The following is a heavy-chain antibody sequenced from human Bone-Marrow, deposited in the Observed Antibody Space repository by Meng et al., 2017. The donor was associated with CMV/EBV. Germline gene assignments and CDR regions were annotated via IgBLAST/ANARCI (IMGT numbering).Heavy chain of an antibody. CDR2: IIPILGIA. CDR1: GGTFSSYA. CDR3: ARGVVVPAAMYLPHYYYGMDV. Sequence: SVKVSCKASGGTFSSYAISWVRQAPGQGLEWMGGIIPILGIANYAQKFQGRVTITADKSTSTAYMELSRLRSEDTAVYYCARGVVVPAAMYLPHYYYGMDVWGQGTTVTVSS. D-gene: IGHD2-2*01. J-gene: IGHJ6*02. V-gene: IGHV1-69*10.